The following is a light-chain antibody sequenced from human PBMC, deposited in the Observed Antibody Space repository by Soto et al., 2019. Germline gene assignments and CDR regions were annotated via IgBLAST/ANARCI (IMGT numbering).Light chain of an antibody. J-gene: IGKJ1*01. CDR2: AAS. Sequence: DIQMTQSPSSLSASVGDRVTITCRASQGVNNYLAWFQQKPGKVPKRLIYAASSLQSGVPSRFSGSGSATEFTLTISSLQPEDVATYYCLQSNRYPWTFGQGTKVDIK. CDR1: QGVNNY. CDR3: LQSNRYPWT. V-gene: IGKV1-17*03.